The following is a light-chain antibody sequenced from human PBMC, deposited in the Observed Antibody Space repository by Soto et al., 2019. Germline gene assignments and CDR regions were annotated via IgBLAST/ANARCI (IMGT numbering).Light chain of an antibody. CDR1: SSNIGNNY. Sequence: QSALTQPPSVSAAPGQRVTISCSGSSSNIGNNYVSWYQQLPGTAPKLLIFDNSKRPSGIPDRFSGSKSGTSATLGITGLQTGDEADYYCGTWDNGLIFVFGTGTKVTVL. CDR3: GTWDNGLIFV. J-gene: IGLJ1*01. V-gene: IGLV1-51*01. CDR2: DNS.